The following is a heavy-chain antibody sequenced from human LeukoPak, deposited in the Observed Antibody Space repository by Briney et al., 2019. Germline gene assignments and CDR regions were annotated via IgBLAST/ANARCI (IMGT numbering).Heavy chain of an antibody. J-gene: IGHJ5*02. Sequence: ASVKVSCKASGYTFTSYDINWVRQATGQGLEWMGWMNPNSGNTGYAQKFQGRVTMTRNTSISTAYMELSSLRSEDTAVYYCARGLGYSYGEKNWFDPWGQGTLVTVSS. V-gene: IGHV1-8*01. CDR2: MNPNSGNT. CDR3: ARGLGYSYGEKNWFDP. D-gene: IGHD5-18*01. CDR1: GYTFTSYD.